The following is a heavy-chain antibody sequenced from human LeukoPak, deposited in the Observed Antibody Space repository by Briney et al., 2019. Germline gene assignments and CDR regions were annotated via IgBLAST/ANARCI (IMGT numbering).Heavy chain of an antibody. CDR1: GFTFSSYA. Sequence: GGSLRLSCAASGFTFSSYAMHWVRQAPGKGLEWVAVISYDGSKKYYADSVKGRFTISRDNSKDTLYLQMNSLRAEDTAVYYCARDPYYYDSSGIDYWGQGTLVTVSS. J-gene: IGHJ4*02. CDR3: ARDPYYYDSSGIDY. D-gene: IGHD3-22*01. CDR2: ISYDGSKK. V-gene: IGHV3-30-3*01.